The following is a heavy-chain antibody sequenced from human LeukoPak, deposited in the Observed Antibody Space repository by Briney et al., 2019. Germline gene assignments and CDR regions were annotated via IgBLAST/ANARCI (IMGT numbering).Heavy chain of an antibody. Sequence: GSLRLSCAASGFSFSSYAMSWVRQAPGKGLEWVSSFSGSGGSTYYADSVKGRFTISRDNSKNTLYLQMISLRAEDTAVYYCAKSGYNRFDYWGQGTLVTVSS. D-gene: IGHD5-24*01. CDR1: GFSFSSYA. V-gene: IGHV3-23*01. CDR3: AKSGYNRFDY. J-gene: IGHJ4*02. CDR2: FSGSGGST.